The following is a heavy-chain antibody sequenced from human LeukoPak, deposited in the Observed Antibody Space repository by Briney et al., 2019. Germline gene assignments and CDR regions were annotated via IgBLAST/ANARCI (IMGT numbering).Heavy chain of an antibody. Sequence: GGSLRLSCAASGFTVSSNYMSWVRQGQGKGLEWVANIKQDGSEKYYVDSVKGRFTISRDNAKNSLYLQMNSLRAKDTAVYYCARDDWFDPWGQGTLVTVSS. J-gene: IGHJ5*02. CDR1: GFTVSSNY. CDR2: IKQDGSEK. V-gene: IGHV3-7*01. CDR3: ARDDWFDP.